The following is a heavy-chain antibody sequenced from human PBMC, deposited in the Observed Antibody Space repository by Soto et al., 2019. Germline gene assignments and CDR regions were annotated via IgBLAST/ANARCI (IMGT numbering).Heavy chain of an antibody. V-gene: IGHV4-59*08. CDR3: ARQGPGYYYMDV. Sequence: SETLSLTCTVSGGSISSYYWSWIRQPPGKGLEWIGYIYYSGSTNYNPSLKSRVTISVDTSKNQFSLKLSSVTAADTAVYYCARQGPGYYYMDVWGKGTTVTVSS. CDR1: GGSISSYY. J-gene: IGHJ6*03. CDR2: IYYSGST.